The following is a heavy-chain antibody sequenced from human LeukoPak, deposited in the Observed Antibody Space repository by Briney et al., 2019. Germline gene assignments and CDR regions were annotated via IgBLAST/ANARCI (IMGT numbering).Heavy chain of an antibody. CDR2: IYYSGST. Sequence: PSQTLSLTCTVSGGSISSSSYYWGWIRQPPGKGLEWIGSIYYSGSTYYNPSLKSRVTISVDTSKNQFSLKLSSVTAADTAVYYCARGPSGTVAGARNYYFDYWGQGTLVTVSS. D-gene: IGHD6-19*01. CDR3: ARGPSGTVAGARNYYFDY. V-gene: IGHV4-39*07. CDR1: GGSISSSSYY. J-gene: IGHJ4*02.